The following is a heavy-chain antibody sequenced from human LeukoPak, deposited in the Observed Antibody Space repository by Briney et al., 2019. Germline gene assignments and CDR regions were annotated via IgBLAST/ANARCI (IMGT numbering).Heavy chain of an antibody. CDR1: GGTFSSYA. Sequence: SVKVSCKASGGTFSSYAISWVRQAPGQGLEWMGGIIPIFGTANYAQKCQGRVTITADESTSTAYMELSSLRSEDTAVYYCAREGVGVRDSVAFDIWGQGTMVTVSS. V-gene: IGHV1-69*01. D-gene: IGHD3-10*01. CDR3: AREGVGVRDSVAFDI. CDR2: IIPIFGTA. J-gene: IGHJ3*02.